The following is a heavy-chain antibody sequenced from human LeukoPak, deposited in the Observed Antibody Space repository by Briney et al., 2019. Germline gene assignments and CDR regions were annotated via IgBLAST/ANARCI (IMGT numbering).Heavy chain of an antibody. V-gene: IGHV4-59*08. CDR2: VYYSGST. CDR1: GGSIRSYF. J-gene: IGHJ4*02. Sequence: SETLSLTCTASGGSIRSYFWSWIRQPPGKGLEWIGYVYYSGSTNYNPSLKSRVTISVDTSKKQFSLKLSSVTAADTAVYYCARRPDGTSHFDYWGQGTLVTVSS. D-gene: IGHD6-6*01. CDR3: ARRPDGTSHFDY.